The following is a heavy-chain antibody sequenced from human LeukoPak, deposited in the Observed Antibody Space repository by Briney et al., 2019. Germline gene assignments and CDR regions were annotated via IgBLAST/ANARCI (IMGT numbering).Heavy chain of an antibody. CDR3: ARAGTPYGGNPDFDY. V-gene: IGHV3-74*01. Sequence: GGSLRLSCAASGFTFGSYWMHWVRQAPGKGLVWVSRINTDGGSTTYADSVKGRFTISRDNAKNTLYLQMNSLRAEDTAVYYCARAGTPYGGNPDFDYWGQGTLVTVSS. J-gene: IGHJ4*02. CDR1: GFTFGSYW. CDR2: INTDGGST. D-gene: IGHD4-23*01.